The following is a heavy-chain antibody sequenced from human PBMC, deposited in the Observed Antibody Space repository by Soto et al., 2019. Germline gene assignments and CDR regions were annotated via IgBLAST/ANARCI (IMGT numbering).Heavy chain of an antibody. CDR3: ARSDLRITMTSARDDAFDI. Sequence: SETLSLTGAVYGGSFSAYYCSWIRQPPGKGLEWIGEINHSGSTNYNPSLKSRVTISVDTSKNQFSLKLRSVTAADTAVYYCARSDLRITMTSARDDAFDIWGQGTMVTVSS. J-gene: IGHJ3*02. D-gene: IGHD3-22*01. CDR1: GGSFSAYY. CDR2: INHSGST. V-gene: IGHV4-34*01.